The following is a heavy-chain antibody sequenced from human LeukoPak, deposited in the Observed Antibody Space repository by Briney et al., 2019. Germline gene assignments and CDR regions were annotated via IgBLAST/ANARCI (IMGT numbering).Heavy chain of an antibody. D-gene: IGHD4-17*01. CDR2: ISDDGRSK. CDR3: AKRPSDYGDYVSYFDH. CDR1: GFSFISYG. J-gene: IGHJ4*02. V-gene: IGHV3-30*18. Sequence: SGGSLRLSCGASGFSFISYGMDWVRQAPGKGLEWVGVISDDGRSKDYADSVKGRFTISRDNSKDTLYLQMNSLRAEDTAVYYCAKRPSDYGDYVSYFDHWGQGTLVTVSS.